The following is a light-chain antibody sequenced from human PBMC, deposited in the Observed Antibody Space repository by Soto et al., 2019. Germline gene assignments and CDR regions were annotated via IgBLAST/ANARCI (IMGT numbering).Light chain of an antibody. CDR2: SAT. CDR3: QQYHNWPPLT. V-gene: IGKV3-15*01. Sequence: EIVLTQSPGTLSLSPGERATLSCRASQSINDNVAWYQQKTGQAPRLLMYSATTRATDIPARFSGSGSGTEFTLTISSLQSEDFAVYYCQQYHNWPPLTFGGGTKVDIK. J-gene: IGKJ4*01. CDR1: QSINDN.